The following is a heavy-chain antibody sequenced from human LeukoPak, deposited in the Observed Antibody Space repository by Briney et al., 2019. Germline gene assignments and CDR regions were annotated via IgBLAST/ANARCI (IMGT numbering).Heavy chain of an antibody. CDR1: GGTFSSYA. Sequence: SVKVSCKASGGTFSSYAISWVRQAPGQGLEWVGGIIPIFGTANYAQKFQGSVTITADESTSTAYMELSSLRSEDTAVYYCASGYCSSTSCYFHYYYYMDVWGKGTMVTVSS. V-gene: IGHV1-69*01. D-gene: IGHD2-2*03. J-gene: IGHJ6*03. CDR3: ASGYCSSTSCYFHYYYYMDV. CDR2: IIPIFGTA.